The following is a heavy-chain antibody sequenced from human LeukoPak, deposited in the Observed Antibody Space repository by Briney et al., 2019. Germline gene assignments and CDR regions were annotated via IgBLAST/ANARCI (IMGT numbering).Heavy chain of an antibody. CDR1: GFTFSSYA. V-gene: IGHV3-23*01. D-gene: IGHD3-10*01. J-gene: IGHJ2*01. CDR2: ISGSGGST. CDR3: ARVPGFGESYWYFSL. Sequence: GGSLRLSCAASGFTFSSYAMHWVRQAPGKGLEWVSAISGSGGSTYYADSVKGRFTISRDNAKNSLYLQMNSLRPEDTAWYHCARVPGFGESYWYFSLWGRGALVTVSS.